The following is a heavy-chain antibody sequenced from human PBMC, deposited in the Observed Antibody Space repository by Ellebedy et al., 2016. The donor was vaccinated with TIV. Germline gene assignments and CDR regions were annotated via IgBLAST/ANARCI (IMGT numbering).Heavy chain of an antibody. D-gene: IGHD3-3*01. Sequence: GGSLRLXXAASGFTFSSYAMSWVRQAPGKGLEWVSAISGSGGSTYYADSVKGRFTISRDNSKNTLYLQMNSLRAEDTAVYYCADLGWSGPEHFQHWGQGTLVTVSS. J-gene: IGHJ1*01. CDR2: ISGSGGST. V-gene: IGHV3-23*01. CDR3: ADLGWSGPEHFQH. CDR1: GFTFSSYA.